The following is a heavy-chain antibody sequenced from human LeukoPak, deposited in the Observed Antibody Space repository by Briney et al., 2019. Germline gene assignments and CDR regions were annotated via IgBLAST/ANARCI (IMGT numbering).Heavy chain of an antibody. J-gene: IGHJ3*02. D-gene: IGHD2-2*01. Sequence: GASVKVSCKASGYTFTSYAMNWVRQAPGQGLEWMGWINTNTGNPTYAQGFTGRFVFPLDTSVSTAYLQISSLKAEDTAVYYCARANIVVVPAAITRDAFDIWGQGTMVTVSS. V-gene: IGHV7-4-1*02. CDR2: INTNTGNP. CDR3: ARANIVVVPAAITRDAFDI. CDR1: GYTFTSYA.